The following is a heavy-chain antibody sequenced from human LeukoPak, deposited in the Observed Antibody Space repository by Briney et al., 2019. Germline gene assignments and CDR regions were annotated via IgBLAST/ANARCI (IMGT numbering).Heavy chain of an antibody. CDR3: ARVWVRIAAAGTLDY. J-gene: IGHJ4*02. CDR1: GFTFCSYW. D-gene: IGHD6-13*01. V-gene: IGHV3-7*01. Sequence: GSLGLFCAASGFTFCSYWMSWVRQAPGKGLEWVANLKQDGSEKYYVDSVKGRFTISRDNAKNSLYLQMNSLRAEDTAVYYCARVWVRIAAAGTLDYWGQGTLVTVSS. CDR2: LKQDGSEK.